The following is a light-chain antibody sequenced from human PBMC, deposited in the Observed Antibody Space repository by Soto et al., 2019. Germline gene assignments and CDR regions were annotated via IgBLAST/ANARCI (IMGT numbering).Light chain of an antibody. V-gene: IGKV3-15*01. CDR1: QSVTSTH. CDR3: QQYNNWPRT. Sequence: EIVLTQSPGTLSLSPGERATLSCRASQSVTSTHLAWYQQKPGQAPRLLIYDASTRATDIPPRFSGSGSGTEFTLTISSLQSEDFAIYYCQQYNNWPRTFGQGTKVDIK. J-gene: IGKJ1*01. CDR2: DAS.